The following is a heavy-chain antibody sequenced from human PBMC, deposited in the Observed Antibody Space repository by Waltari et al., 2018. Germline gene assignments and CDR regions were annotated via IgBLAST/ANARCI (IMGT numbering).Heavy chain of an antibody. CDR2: ISSSSSTI. CDR3: ARDGIGGYDLTDY. D-gene: IGHD5-12*01. J-gene: IGHJ4*02. V-gene: IGHV3-48*01. Sequence: EVQLVESGGGLVQPGGSLRLSCAASGFTFSSYSMNWVRQAPGKGLEWVSYISSSSSTIYYADSVKGRFTISRDNAKNSLYLQMNSLRAEDTAVYYCARDGIGGYDLTDYWGQGTLVTVSS. CDR1: GFTFSSYS.